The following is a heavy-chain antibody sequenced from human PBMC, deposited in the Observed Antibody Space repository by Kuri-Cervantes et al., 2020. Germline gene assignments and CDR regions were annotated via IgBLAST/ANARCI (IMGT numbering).Heavy chain of an antibody. CDR2: ISSSSSYI. J-gene: IGHJ6*02. CDR1: GFTFSSYS. D-gene: IGHD5-18*01. CDR3: ASSPLYSYPTRYGMDV. Sequence: GGSLRLSCAASGFTFSSYSMNWVRQAPGKGLEWVSSISSSSSYIYYADSVKGRFTISRDNAKNSLYLQMDSLRSDDTAVYYCASSPLYSYPTRYGMDVWGQGATVTVSS. V-gene: IGHV3-21*04.